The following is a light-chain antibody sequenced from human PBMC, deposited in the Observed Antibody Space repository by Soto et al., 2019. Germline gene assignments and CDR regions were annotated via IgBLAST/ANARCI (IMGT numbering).Light chain of an antibody. CDR2: DVS. V-gene: IGLV2-11*01. CDR1: SSDVGASNY. Sequence: QSALTQPRSVSESPGQSVTISCTGTSSDVGASNYVSWYQQHPGKAPKLIIYDVSKRPSGVPDRFSASKSGNTASLTISGLQADDEAEYYCCSYAGRYTLLFGTGTKLTVL. CDR3: CSYAGRYTLL. J-gene: IGLJ1*01.